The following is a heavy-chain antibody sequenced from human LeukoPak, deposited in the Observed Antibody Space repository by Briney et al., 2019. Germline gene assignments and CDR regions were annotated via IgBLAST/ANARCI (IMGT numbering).Heavy chain of an antibody. CDR3: ARNAGWVSDY. V-gene: IGHV3-7*04. D-gene: IGHD6-19*01. CDR2: IKPDGSEK. CDR1: GFTFSSCW. J-gene: IGHJ4*02. Sequence: GGSLRLSCAVSGFTFSSCWMSWVRQAPGKGLEWVANIKPDGSEKFYVDSVKGRFTTSRDNAENSLYLDMSSLRAEDTAVYYCARNAGWVSDYWGQGTLVTVSS.